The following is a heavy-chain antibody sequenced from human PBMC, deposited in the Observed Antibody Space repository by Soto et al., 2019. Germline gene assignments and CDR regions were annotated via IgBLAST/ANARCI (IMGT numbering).Heavy chain of an antibody. CDR3: ARSIVVVTAADY. Sequence: ASVKVSCKASGYTFTSYAMHWVRQAPGQRLEWMGWINAGNGNTKYSQRFQGRVTITRDTSASTAYMELSSLRSEDTAVYYCARSIVVVTAADYWGQGTLVTVSS. V-gene: IGHV1-3*01. D-gene: IGHD2-21*02. J-gene: IGHJ4*02. CDR1: GYTFTSYA. CDR2: INAGNGNT.